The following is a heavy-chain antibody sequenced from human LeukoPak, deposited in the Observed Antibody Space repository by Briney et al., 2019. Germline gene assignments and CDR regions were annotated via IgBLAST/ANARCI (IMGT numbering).Heavy chain of an antibody. D-gene: IGHD6-13*01. CDR1: GYFINHGYY. CDR2: IFQTGST. V-gene: IGHV4-38-2*02. Sequence: SETLSLTCTVSGYFINHGYYWGWIRQPPGKGLEWIGSIFQTGSTYNNPSLKSRVTISVDTSKNQFSLKLRSVTAADTAVYYCAKGPAGVWYENWFDPWGQGTLVTVSS. J-gene: IGHJ5*02. CDR3: AKGPAGVWYENWFDP.